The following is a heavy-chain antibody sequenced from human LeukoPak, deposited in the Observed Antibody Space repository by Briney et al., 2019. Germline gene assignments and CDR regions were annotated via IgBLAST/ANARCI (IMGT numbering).Heavy chain of an antibody. V-gene: IGHV4-4*07. Sequence: SETLSLTCTVSGGSISSYYWSWIRQPAGKGLEWIGRIYTSGSTNYNPSLKSRVTMSVDTSKNQFSLKLSSVTAADTAVYYCARKVATGYSGYALNWFDPWGQGTLVTVSS. CDR3: ARKVATGYSGYALNWFDP. CDR2: IYTSGST. CDR1: GGSISSYY. D-gene: IGHD5-12*01. J-gene: IGHJ5*02.